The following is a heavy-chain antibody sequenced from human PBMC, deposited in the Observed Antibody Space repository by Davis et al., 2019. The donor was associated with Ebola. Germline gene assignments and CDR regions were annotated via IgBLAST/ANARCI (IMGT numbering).Heavy chain of an antibody. Sequence: GESLKISCAASGFTFSSYGMHWVRQAPGKGLEWVAVIWYDGSNKYYADSVKGRFTISRDNSKNTLYLQMNSLRAEDTAVYYCARGSEKWNYVDSWGQGTLVTVSS. CDR1: GFTFSSYG. CDR2: IWYDGSNK. CDR3: ARGSEKWNYVDS. V-gene: IGHV3-33*01. D-gene: IGHD1-26*01. J-gene: IGHJ4*02.